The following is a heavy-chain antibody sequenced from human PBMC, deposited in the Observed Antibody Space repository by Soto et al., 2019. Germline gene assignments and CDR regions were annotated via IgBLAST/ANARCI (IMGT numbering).Heavy chain of an antibody. CDR3: ARLEVEAGKRGVYYFDY. Sequence: QVQLQESGPGLVKPSETLSLTCTVSGGSISSYYWSWIRQPPGKGLEWIGYIYYSGSTNYNPSLKIRVTISVDTSKNQFSLKLSSVTAADTAVYYCARLEVEAGKRGVYYFDYWGQGTLVTVSS. CDR1: GGSISSYY. D-gene: IGHD6-19*01. J-gene: IGHJ4*02. V-gene: IGHV4-59*08. CDR2: IYYSGST.